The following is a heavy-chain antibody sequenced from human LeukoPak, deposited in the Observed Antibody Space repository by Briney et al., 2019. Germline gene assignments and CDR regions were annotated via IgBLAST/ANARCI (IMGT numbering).Heavy chain of an antibody. CDR1: GYTFTSYG. Sequence: ASVTVSCKASGYTFTSYGISWVRQAPGQGLEWMGWISAYNGNTNYAQKLQGRVTMTTDTSTSTAYMELRSLRSDDTAVYYCARPLYSSSWYSRNYYGMDVWGQGTTVTVSS. CDR3: ARPLYSSSWYSRNYYGMDV. V-gene: IGHV1-18*01. J-gene: IGHJ6*02. D-gene: IGHD6-13*01. CDR2: ISAYNGNT.